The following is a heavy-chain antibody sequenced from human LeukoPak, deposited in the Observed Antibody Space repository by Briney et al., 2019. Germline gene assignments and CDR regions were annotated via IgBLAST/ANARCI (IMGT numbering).Heavy chain of an antibody. CDR2: ISSSSSYI. CDR1: GFTFSSYS. J-gene: IGHJ4*02. CDR3: ARDREYQLLQTTVTTYYFDY. Sequence: PGGSLRLSCAASGFTFSSYSMNWVRQAPGKGLEWVSSISSSSSYIYYADSVKGRFTISRDNAKNSLYLQINSLRAEDTAVYYCARDREYQLLQTTVTTYYFDYWGQGTLVTVSS. D-gene: IGHD4-11*01. V-gene: IGHV3-21*01.